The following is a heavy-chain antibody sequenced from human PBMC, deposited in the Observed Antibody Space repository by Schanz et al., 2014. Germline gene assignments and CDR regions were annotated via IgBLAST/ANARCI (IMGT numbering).Heavy chain of an antibody. V-gene: IGHV1-69*04. CDR3: ARDLTVDTGYVVHYYYYGMDV. Sequence: VQLEQSGAEVKKPGSSVKVSCKASGGTFSTYPINWLRQAPGQGLEWMGRIVPIAGITNYAQRFQGRVTITADTSISTAYMELTSLRSEDTAVYFCARDLTVDTGYVVHYYYYGMDVWGQGTTVTVSS. CDR1: GGTFSTYP. D-gene: IGHD5-12*01. CDR2: IVPIAGIT. J-gene: IGHJ6*02.